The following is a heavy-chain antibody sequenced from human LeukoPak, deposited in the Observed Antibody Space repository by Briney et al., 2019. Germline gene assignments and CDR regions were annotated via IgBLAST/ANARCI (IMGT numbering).Heavy chain of an antibody. J-gene: IGHJ6*03. CDR1: GGSISSYY. CDR3: AKVPYEHYYYYMDV. V-gene: IGHV4-4*07. CDR2: IYTSGST. D-gene: IGHD3-22*01. Sequence: PSETLSLTCTVSGGSISSYYWSWIRQPAGKGLEWIGRIYTSGSTNYNPSLKSRVTMSVDTSKNQFSLKLSSVTAADTAVYYCAKVPYEHYYYYMDVWGKGTTVSVSS.